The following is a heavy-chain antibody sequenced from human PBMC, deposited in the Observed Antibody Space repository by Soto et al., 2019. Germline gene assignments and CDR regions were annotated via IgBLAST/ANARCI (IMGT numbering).Heavy chain of an antibody. D-gene: IGHD3-22*01. CDR1: GGSISSGDYY. Sequence: SETLSLTCTVSGGSISSGDYYWSWIRQPPGKGLEWIGYIYYSGSTYYNPSLKSRVTISVDTSKNQFSLKLSSVTAEDTAVYYCAKNPGYYYDSTSYHFDYWGQGTLVTVSS. CDR2: IYYSGST. CDR3: AKNPGYYYDSTSYHFDY. V-gene: IGHV4-30-4*01. J-gene: IGHJ4*02.